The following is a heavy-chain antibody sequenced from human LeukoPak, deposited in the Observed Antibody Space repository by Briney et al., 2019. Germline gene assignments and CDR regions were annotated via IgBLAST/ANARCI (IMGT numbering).Heavy chain of an antibody. J-gene: IGHJ3*02. CDR2: ISYDGSNK. Sequence: GRSLRLSCAASGFTFSSYGMHWVRQAPGKGLDWVAVISYDGSNKYYADSVKGRFTISRDNSKNTLYLQMNSLRAEDTAVYYCAKSSGSSTNWGAFDIWGQGTMVTVSS. D-gene: IGHD6-6*01. CDR3: AKSSGSSTNWGAFDI. V-gene: IGHV3-30*18. CDR1: GFTFSSYG.